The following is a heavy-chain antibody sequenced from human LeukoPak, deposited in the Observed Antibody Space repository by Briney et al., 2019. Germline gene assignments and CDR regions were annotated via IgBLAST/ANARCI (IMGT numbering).Heavy chain of an antibody. Sequence: SETLSLTCAVYGGSFSGYYWSWIRQPPGKGLEWIGEINHSGSTNYNPSLKSRVTISVDTSKNQFSLKLSSVTAADTAVYYCARGYYYYGMDVWGQGTTVTVSS. V-gene: IGHV4-34*01. CDR3: ARGYYYYGMDV. CDR2: INHSGST. J-gene: IGHJ6*02. CDR1: GGSFSGYY.